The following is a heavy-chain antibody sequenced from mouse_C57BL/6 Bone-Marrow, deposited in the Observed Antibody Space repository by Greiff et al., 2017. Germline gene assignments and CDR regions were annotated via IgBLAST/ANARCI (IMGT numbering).Heavy chain of an antibody. CDR2: IYPGDGDT. CDR3: AKGYFDV. V-gene: IGHV1-82*01. Sequence: VQLQQSGPELVKPGASVKISCKASGYAFSSSWMNWVKQRPGKGLEWIGRIYPGDGDTNYNGKFKGKATLTADKSPSTAYMQLSSLTSEDSAVYFCAKGYFDVWGTGTTVTVSS. J-gene: IGHJ1*03. CDR1: GYAFSSSW.